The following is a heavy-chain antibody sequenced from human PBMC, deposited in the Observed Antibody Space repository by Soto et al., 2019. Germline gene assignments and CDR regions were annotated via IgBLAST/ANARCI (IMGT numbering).Heavy chain of an antibody. Sequence: SETLSLTCAASGDSVSGYYWSWIRQPPGKGLEWIGYIYYSGSTNYNPSLKSRVTISVDTPKNQFSLKLTSVTAADTAVYYCARTYDDSGPNSGGYGFDIWGQGTMVT. V-gene: IGHV4-59*08. CDR1: GDSVSGYY. D-gene: IGHD3-22*01. CDR3: ARTYDDSGPNSGGYGFDI. CDR2: IYYSGST. J-gene: IGHJ3*02.